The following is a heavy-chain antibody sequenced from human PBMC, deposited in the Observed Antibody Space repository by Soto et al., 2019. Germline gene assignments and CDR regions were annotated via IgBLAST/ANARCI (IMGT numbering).Heavy chain of an antibody. Sequence: QVQLVQSGAEVKKPGASVKVSCKASGYTFTSYYMHWVRQAPGQGLEWMGIINPSGGSTSYAQKFQGRVTMTRDTSTSTVYMELSSLRSEDTAVYCCARDYDRSGYPRYYFDYWGQGTLVTVSS. CDR2: INPSGGST. CDR1: GYTFTSYY. V-gene: IGHV1-46*01. J-gene: IGHJ4*02. D-gene: IGHD3-22*01. CDR3: ARDYDRSGYPRYYFDY.